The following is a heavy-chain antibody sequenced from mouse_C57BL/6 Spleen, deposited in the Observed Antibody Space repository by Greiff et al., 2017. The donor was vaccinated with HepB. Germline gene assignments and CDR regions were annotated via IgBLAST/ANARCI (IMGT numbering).Heavy chain of an antibody. CDR2: IHPNSGST. CDR1: GYTFTCYW. J-gene: IGHJ3*01. D-gene: IGHD2-3*01. Sequence: QVQLQQPGAELVKPGASVKLSCKASGYTFTCYWMHWVKQRPGQGLEWIGMIHPNSGSTNYNEKFKSKATLTVDKSSSTAYMQLSSLTSEDSAVYYCARSGIYDGYYDAYWGQGTLVTVSA. CDR3: ARSGIYDGYYDAY. V-gene: IGHV1-64*01.